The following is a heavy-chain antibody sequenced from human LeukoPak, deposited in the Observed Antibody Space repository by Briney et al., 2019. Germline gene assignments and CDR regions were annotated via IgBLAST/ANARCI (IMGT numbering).Heavy chain of an antibody. CDR2: ISSSGSSI. D-gene: IGHD3-3*01. CDR1: GFTFSDYY. V-gene: IGHV3-11*04. CDR3: ARGGRGVSSKITIFGVVIDYYFDY. Sequence: GGSLRLSCAASGFTFSDYYMSWIRQAPGKGLEWVSHISSSGSSIYYADSVKGRFTISRDNAKNSLYLQMNSLRAEDTAVYYCARGGRGVSSKITIFGVVIDYYFDYWGQGTLVTVSS. J-gene: IGHJ4*02.